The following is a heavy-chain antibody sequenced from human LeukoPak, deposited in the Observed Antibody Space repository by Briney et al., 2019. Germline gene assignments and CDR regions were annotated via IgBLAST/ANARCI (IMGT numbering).Heavy chain of an antibody. V-gene: IGHV3-74*01. CDR1: GFTSSSYW. D-gene: IGHD1-26*01. CDR3: ARVRWELLGFDY. CDR2: INSDGSST. J-gene: IGHJ4*02. Sequence: QPGGSLRLSCAASGFTSSSYWMHWVRQAPGKGLVWVSRINSDGSSTSYADSVKGRFTISRDNAKNTLYLQMNSLRAEDTAVYYCARVRWELLGFDYWGQGTLVTVSS.